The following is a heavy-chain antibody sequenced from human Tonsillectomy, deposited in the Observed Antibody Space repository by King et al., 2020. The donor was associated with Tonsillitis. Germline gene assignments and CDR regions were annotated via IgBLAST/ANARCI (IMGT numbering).Heavy chain of an antibody. V-gene: IGHV5-51*01. CDR1: GYSFTTYW. D-gene: IGHD5-12*01. CDR2: IYPGDSDT. J-gene: IGHJ4*02. Sequence: VQLVESGAEVKKPGESLKISCKGSGYSFTTYWIGWVRQMPGKGLEWMGIIYPGDSDTRYSPSFQGQVTISADKSNRIAHLQWSSLKASDTAMYYCARGYSGYDWGFDYWGQGTLVTVSS. CDR3: ARGYSGYDWGFDY.